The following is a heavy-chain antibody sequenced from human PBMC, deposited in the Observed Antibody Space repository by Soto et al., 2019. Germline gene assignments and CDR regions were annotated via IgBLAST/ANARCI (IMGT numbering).Heavy chain of an antibody. CDR1: GFSLNTDGEG. J-gene: IGHJ4*02. Sequence: QITLKESGPTQVKPTQTLTLTCSFSGFSLNTDGEGVGWVRQPPGEALEWLAPIYWDDDERYSPSLKTRLTIPKDPSKNQVVLILTSMDPVDTGTYYCTHSRNLIAEDAQVGDFDYWGQGTLVTVSS. V-gene: IGHV2-5*02. CDR2: IYWDDDE. CDR3: THSRNLIAEDAQVGDFDY. D-gene: IGHD6-13*01.